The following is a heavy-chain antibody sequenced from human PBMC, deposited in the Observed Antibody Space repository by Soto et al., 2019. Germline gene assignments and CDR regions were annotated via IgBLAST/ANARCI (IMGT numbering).Heavy chain of an antibody. Sequence: QVQLVQSGAEVKKPGPSVKISCKASGYTFTRYTMNWVRQAPGQRLEWMGWINPDNGNTKSSQKFQDRVIITRDTSASTAYMDLSSLGSEDTAVYYCARGIATGQLDPWGQGTLVTVSS. CDR2: INPDNGNT. D-gene: IGHD2-15*01. CDR3: ARGIATGQLDP. V-gene: IGHV1-3*01. J-gene: IGHJ5*02. CDR1: GYTFTRYT.